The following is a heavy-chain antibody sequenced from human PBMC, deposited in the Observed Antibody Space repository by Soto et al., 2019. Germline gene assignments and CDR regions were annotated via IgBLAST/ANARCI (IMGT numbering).Heavy chain of an antibody. CDR2: IHHSGST. V-gene: IGHV4-34*01. CDR3: ARGRAAAGTEGWFDP. D-gene: IGHD6-13*01. CDR1: GGSFSGYY. J-gene: IGHJ5*02. Sequence: QVQLQQWGAGLLKPSETLSLTCAVYGGSFSGYYWSWIRQPPGKGLEGIGEIHHSGSTNYIPSLKSRVTMSVDTSKNQFSLKLSSVTAADTAVYFCARGRAAAGTEGWFDPWGQGTLVTVSS.